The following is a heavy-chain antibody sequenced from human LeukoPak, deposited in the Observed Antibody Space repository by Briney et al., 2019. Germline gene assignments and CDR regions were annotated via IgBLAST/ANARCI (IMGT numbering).Heavy chain of an antibody. CDR3: ARAGTVVNYDPLDAFDV. D-gene: IGHD3-22*01. Sequence: PGGSLRLSCAASGITFSTYWMHWVRQAPGKGLVWVSRINSDGSTASYVDSVEGRFTISRDNAKNTLYLQMNSLRAEDTAVYYCARAGTVVNYDPLDAFDVWGPGAMVPLSS. CDR2: INSDGSTA. V-gene: IGHV3-74*01. CDR1: GITFSTYW. J-gene: IGHJ3*01.